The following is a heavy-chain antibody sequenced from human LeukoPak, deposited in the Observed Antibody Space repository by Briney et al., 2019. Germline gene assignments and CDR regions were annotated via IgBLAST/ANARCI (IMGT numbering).Heavy chain of an antibody. V-gene: IGHV4-34*01. Sequence: PSETLSLTCAVYGGSFSGYYWSWIRQPPGKGLEWIGEINHSGSTNYNPSLKSRVTISVDTSKNQFSLKLSSVTAADTAVHYCARGRSTTVTTWYYFDYWGQGTLVTVSS. CDR3: ARGRSTTVTTWYYFDY. CDR2: INHSGST. D-gene: IGHD4-17*01. J-gene: IGHJ4*02. CDR1: GGSFSGYY.